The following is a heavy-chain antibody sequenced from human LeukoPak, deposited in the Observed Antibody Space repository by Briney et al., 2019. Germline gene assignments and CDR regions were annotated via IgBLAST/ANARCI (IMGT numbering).Heavy chain of an antibody. CDR3: ARALRYYYDTSGYYCLDS. V-gene: IGHV3-33*05. D-gene: IGHD3-22*01. CDR2: ISYDGSNK. Sequence: PGRSLRLSCAASGFTFSSYGMYWVRQAPGKGLEWVAFISYDGSNKNYADSVEGRFTISSDNSRTTLDLQMNSLRAEDTAVYYCARALRYYYDTSGYYCLDSWGQGTLVTVSS. CDR1: GFTFSSYG. J-gene: IGHJ4*02.